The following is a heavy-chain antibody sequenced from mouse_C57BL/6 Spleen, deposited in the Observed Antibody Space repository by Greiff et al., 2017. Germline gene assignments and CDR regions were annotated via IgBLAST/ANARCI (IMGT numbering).Heavy chain of an antibody. CDR1: GYSFTSYY. D-gene: IGHD1-1*01. Sequence: VQLQQSGPELVKPGASVKISCKASGYSFTSYYIHWVKQRPGQGLEWIGWIYPGSGNTKYNEKFKGKATLTADTSSSTAYMQLSSLTSEDSAVYYCARRDGSSYRLDYFDYWGQGTTLTVSS. V-gene: IGHV1-66*01. J-gene: IGHJ2*01. CDR2: IYPGSGNT. CDR3: ARRDGSSYRLDYFDY.